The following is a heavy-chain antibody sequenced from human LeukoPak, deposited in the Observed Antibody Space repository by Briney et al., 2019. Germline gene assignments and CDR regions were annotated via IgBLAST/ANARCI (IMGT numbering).Heavy chain of an antibody. V-gene: IGHV4-59*01. D-gene: IGHD2-2*01. Sequence: SETLSLTCTVSGGSISGYYWSWIRQFPGKGLEWIGYINHIGSTNYSPSLKSRVTMSVDTSKNQFSLKVNSVTAADTAVYYCARGARISSSWYSSVWGQGTLITVS. J-gene: IGHJ4*02. CDR1: GGSISGYY. CDR3: ARGARISSSWYSSV. CDR2: INHIGST.